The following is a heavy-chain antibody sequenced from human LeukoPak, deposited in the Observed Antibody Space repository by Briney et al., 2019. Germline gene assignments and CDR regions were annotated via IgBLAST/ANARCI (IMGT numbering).Heavy chain of an antibody. CDR1: GFTLSTYG. Sequence: PGGSLRLSCAASGFTLSTYGMTWVRQAPGKGLEWVSSIRGSGDYTDYADSVRGRFTISRDNSKNTLHLHMNSLRAEDTAVYFCGRDPNGDYVGAFEFWGQGTLVTVSS. CDR3: GRDPNGDYVGAFEF. D-gene: IGHD4-17*01. V-gene: IGHV3-23*01. J-gene: IGHJ3*01. CDR2: IRGSGDYT.